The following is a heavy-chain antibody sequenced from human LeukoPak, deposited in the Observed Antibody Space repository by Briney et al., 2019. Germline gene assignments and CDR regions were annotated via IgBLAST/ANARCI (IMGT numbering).Heavy chain of an antibody. CDR2: IKQDGSEK. Sequence: GGSLRLSYAASGSIFSTSWMSCVRQAPGKGLEWVANIKQDGSEKSYVDSVKARFTISRDNAKNSLYLQMNSLRAEDTAVYYCARGRGDSWGQGTLVTVSS. CDR1: GSIFSTSW. CDR3: ARGRGDS. J-gene: IGHJ4*02. V-gene: IGHV3-7*01.